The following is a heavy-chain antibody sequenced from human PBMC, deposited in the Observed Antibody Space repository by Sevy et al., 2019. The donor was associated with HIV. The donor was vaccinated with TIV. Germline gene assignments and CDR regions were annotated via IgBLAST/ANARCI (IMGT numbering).Heavy chain of an antibody. J-gene: IGHJ5*02. V-gene: IGHV3-23*01. D-gene: IGHD3-10*01. CDR3: AKETIRGTYNWFDP. CDR1: GFTFSSYG. CDR2: ISGSGGST. Sequence: GGSLRLSCVASGFTFSSYGMSWVRQAPGEGLECVSDISGSGGSTYYADSVRGRFTISRDNSKNTLYLQMNSLRDDDTAVYYCAKETIRGTYNWFDPWGQGTLVTVSS.